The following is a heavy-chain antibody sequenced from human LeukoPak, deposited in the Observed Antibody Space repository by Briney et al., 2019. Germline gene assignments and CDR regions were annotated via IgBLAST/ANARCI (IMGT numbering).Heavy chain of an antibody. CDR3: ARERGVVVVPAARYWFDP. CDR2: IIPILGIA. D-gene: IGHD2-2*01. J-gene: IGHJ5*02. Sequence: ASMKVSCKASGGTFSSYAISWVRQAPGQGLEWMGRIIPILGIANYAQKFQGRVTITADKSTSTAYMELSSLRSEDTAVYYCARERGVVVVPAARYWFDPWGQGTLVTVSS. V-gene: IGHV1-69*04. CDR1: GGTFSSYA.